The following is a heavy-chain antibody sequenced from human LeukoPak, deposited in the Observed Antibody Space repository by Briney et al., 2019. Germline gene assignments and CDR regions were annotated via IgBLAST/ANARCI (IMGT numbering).Heavy chain of an antibody. CDR1: GFTFSSYA. J-gene: IGHJ6*03. D-gene: IGHD1-26*01. Sequence: GGSLRLSCAASGFTFSSYAMHWVRQAPGKGLEYVSAISSNGGSTYYANSVKGRFTISRDNSKNTPYLQMGSLRAEDMAVYYCARAYSGSYGYYYYMDVWGKGTTVTISS. V-gene: IGHV3-64*01. CDR2: ISSNGGST. CDR3: ARAYSGSYGYYYYMDV.